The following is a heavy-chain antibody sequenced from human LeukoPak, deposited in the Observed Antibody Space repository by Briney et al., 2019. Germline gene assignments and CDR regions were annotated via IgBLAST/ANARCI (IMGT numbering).Heavy chain of an antibody. CDR1: GFTFKNYG. D-gene: IGHD5-18*01. Sequence: GTSLRLSCAASGFTFKNYGMHWVRQAPGKGLEWVAFISYDGNSKYYPDSVKGRFTVSRDNSRNTLYLQMNSLRAEDTAVYYCAKRIQSAMATGYWGQGTLVTVSS. CDR2: ISYDGNSK. J-gene: IGHJ4*02. CDR3: AKRIQSAMATGY. V-gene: IGHV3-30*18.